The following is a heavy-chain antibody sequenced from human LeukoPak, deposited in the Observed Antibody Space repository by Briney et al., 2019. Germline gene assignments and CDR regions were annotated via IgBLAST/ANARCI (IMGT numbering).Heavy chain of an antibody. V-gene: IGHV4-31*03. D-gene: IGHD1-7*01. CDR2: IYYSGST. CDR1: GGSISSGGYY. J-gene: IGHJ5*02. CDR3: ARDVRLELRATVNWIDP. Sequence: SETLTLTCTVSGGSISSGGYYWSWIRQHPGKGLEWIGYIYYSGSTYYNPSLKSRVTISVDTSKNLFSLKLSSVTAADTDVYYCARDVRLELRATVNWIDPWGQGTLVTVSS.